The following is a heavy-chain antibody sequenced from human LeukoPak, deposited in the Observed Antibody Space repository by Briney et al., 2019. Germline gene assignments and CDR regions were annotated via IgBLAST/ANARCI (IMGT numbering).Heavy chain of an antibody. CDR3: ARSGITMVRGVIRNWLDP. CDR1: GYTFTGYY. D-gene: IGHD3-10*01. V-gene: IGHV1-2*02. CDR2: INPNSGGT. J-gene: IGHJ5*02. Sequence: GASVKVSCMASGYTFTGYYMHWVRQAPGQGLEWMGWINPNSGGTNYAQKFQGRVTMTRDTSISTAYMELSRLRSDDTAVYYCARSGITMVRGVIRNWLDPWGQGALVTVSS.